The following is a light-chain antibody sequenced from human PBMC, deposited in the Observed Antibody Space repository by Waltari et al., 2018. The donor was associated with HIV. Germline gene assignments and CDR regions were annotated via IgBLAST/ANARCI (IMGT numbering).Light chain of an antibody. V-gene: IGKV3-15*01. Sequence: EIVLTQSPATLSVFPGERATLSCRASQSVSTKLAWYRQKPGQSPRLLIYDASTRATGIPARFSGSGSGTEFTRTIISLQSEDFALYFCQQYSTWPPWTFGQGTQLEIK. CDR1: QSVSTK. CDR3: QQYSTWPPWT. CDR2: DAS. J-gene: IGKJ1*01.